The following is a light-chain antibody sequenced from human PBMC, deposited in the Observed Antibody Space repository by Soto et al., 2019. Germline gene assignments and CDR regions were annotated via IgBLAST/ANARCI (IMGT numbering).Light chain of an antibody. Sequence: DIVMTQSPVTLSVSPGERATLSCRASQSVSSNLAWYQQKPGQAPSLLIYGAFPRATGIPARFRGTGSGTEFTLTISSLQSEDFALYYWQQYNDWPLTFGQGTKV. V-gene: IGKV3-15*01. CDR1: QSVSSN. CDR2: GAF. J-gene: IGKJ1*01. CDR3: QQYNDWPLT.